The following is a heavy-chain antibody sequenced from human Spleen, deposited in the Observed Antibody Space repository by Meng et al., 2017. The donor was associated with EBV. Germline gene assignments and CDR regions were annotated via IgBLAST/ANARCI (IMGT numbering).Heavy chain of an antibody. V-gene: IGHV1-3*01. J-gene: IGHJ4*02. CDR1: GYSCMSYS. Sequence: HVLHVYAGNEVKMLGASVKISCKASGYSCMSYSRYVVRQALGQRFEWMGWISGGNGDIRYSQKFQGRVTITRDTSATTDYMEVTNLTLEDTAVYYCARQPSDGSHWGQGTLVTVSS. D-gene: IGHD3-10*01. CDR3: ARQPSDGSH. CDR2: ISGGNGDI.